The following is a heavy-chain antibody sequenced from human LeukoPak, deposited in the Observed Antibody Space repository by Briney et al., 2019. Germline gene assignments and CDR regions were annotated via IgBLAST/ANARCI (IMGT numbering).Heavy chain of an antibody. CDR2: INHSGST. CDR3: ARRLRLSYYGSGSHYNWFDP. J-gene: IGHJ5*02. CDR1: GGSISSYY. Sequence: SETLSLTCTVSGGSISSYYWSWIRQPPGKGLEWIGEINHSGSTNYNPSLKSRVTISIDTSKNQFSLKLSSVTAADTAVYYCARRLRLSYYGSGSHYNWFDPWGQGTLVTVSS. V-gene: IGHV4-34*01. D-gene: IGHD3-10*01.